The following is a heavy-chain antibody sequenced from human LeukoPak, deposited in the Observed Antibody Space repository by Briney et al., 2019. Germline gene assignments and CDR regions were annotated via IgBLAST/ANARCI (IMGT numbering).Heavy chain of an antibody. CDR1: GGSISSSNYY. Sequence: SETLSLTCTVSGGSISSSNYYWAWIRQPPGKGLEWIANIYYTGSTYYNPSLKNRVTISVDTSKNQFSLKLSSVTAADTAVYYCAREGPTKEDSFGTDAFDIWGQGTMVTVSS. J-gene: IGHJ3*02. CDR2: IYYTGST. CDR3: AREGPTKEDSFGTDAFDI. V-gene: IGHV4-39*07. D-gene: IGHD3-3*01.